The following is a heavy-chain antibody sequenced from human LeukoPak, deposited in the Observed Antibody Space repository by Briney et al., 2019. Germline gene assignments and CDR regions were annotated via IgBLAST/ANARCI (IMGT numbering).Heavy chain of an antibody. CDR3: AKTRGDDKSFDY. J-gene: IGHJ4*02. D-gene: IGHD3-10*01. CDR2: ISWNSGSI. Sequence: GGSLRLPCAASGFTFDDYAMHWVRQAPGKGLEWVSGISWNSGSIGYADSVKGRFTISRDNAKNSLYLQMNSLRAEDTALYYCAKTRGDDKSFDYWGQGTLVTVSS. V-gene: IGHV3-9*01. CDR1: GFTFDDYA.